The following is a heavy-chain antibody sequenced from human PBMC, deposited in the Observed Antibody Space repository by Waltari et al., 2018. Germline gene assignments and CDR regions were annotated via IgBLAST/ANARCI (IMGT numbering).Heavy chain of an antibody. V-gene: IGHV4-39*01. Sequence: QLQLQESGPGLVKPSETLSLTCTVSGGSISSSSYYWGWIRQPPRKGLEWIGSIYYSGSTYYNPSLKSRVTISVDTSKNQFSLKLSSVTAADTAVYYCARLSNYRDYYYYYGMDVWGQGTTVTVSS. D-gene: IGHD4-4*01. CDR2: IYYSGST. J-gene: IGHJ6*02. CDR3: ARLSNYRDYYYYYGMDV. CDR1: GGSISSSSYY.